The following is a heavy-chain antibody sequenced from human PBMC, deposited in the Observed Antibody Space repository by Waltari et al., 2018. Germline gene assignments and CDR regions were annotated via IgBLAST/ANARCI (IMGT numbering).Heavy chain of an antibody. CDR1: GFTFSRYW. Sequence: EVQLVESGGGLVQPGGSLRLSCAASGFTFSRYWMSWARQAPGKGLEWVANIKQDGSEKYYVDSVKGRFTISRDNAKNSLYLQMNSLRAEDTAVYYCARGRTGELPTFDFQHWGQGTLVTVSS. V-gene: IGHV3-7*01. CDR3: ARGRTGELPTFDFQH. CDR2: IKQDGSEK. D-gene: IGHD1-26*01. J-gene: IGHJ1*01.